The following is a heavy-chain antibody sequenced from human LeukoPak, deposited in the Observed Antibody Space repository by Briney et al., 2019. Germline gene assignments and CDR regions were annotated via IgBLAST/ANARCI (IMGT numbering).Heavy chain of an antibody. Sequence: GRSLRLSCAASGSTFSTDAMHWVRQAPGKGLEWVAVISYDGSNKYYADSVKGRFTISRDNSKNTLYLQMNSLRAEDTAVYYCARDSSYYDTSDYFDYWGQGTLVTVSS. J-gene: IGHJ4*02. CDR3: ARDSSYYDTSDYFDY. CDR2: ISYDGSNK. D-gene: IGHD3-22*01. CDR1: GSTFSTDA. V-gene: IGHV3-30*04.